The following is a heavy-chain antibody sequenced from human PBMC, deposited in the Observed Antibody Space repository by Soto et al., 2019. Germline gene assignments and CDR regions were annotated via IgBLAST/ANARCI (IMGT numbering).Heavy chain of an antibody. Sequence: GGSLRLSCAASGFTFSSYAMHWVRQAPGKGLEWVAAISYDGSNKYYADSVKGRFTISRDNSKNTLYLQMNSLRAEDTAVYYCARGWFGEYDYYYGMDVWGQGTTVTVSS. J-gene: IGHJ6*02. CDR1: GFTFSSYA. V-gene: IGHV3-30-3*01. CDR2: ISYDGSNK. CDR3: ARGWFGEYDYYYGMDV. D-gene: IGHD3-10*01.